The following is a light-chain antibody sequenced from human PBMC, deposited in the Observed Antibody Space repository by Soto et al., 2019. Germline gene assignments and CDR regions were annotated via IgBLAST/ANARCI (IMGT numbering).Light chain of an antibody. CDR1: QTISSW. J-gene: IGKJ4*01. CDR2: AAS. CDR3: QQANSFPLT. V-gene: IGKV1-12*01. Sequence: DIQMTQSRSTLSGAVGDIVTITCRASQTISSWLAWYQQKPGKAPKLLIYAASSLQSGVPSRFSGSGYGTDFNLTISSLQTEDFATYYCQQANSFPLTFGGGTKVDIK.